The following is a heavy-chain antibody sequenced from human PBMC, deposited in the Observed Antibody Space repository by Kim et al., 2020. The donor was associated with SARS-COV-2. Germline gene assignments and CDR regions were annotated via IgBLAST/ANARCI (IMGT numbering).Heavy chain of an antibody. J-gene: IGHJ1*01. Sequence: SVKVSCKASGGTFSSYAISWVRQAPGQGLEWMGGIIPIFGTANYAQKFQGRVTITADESTSTAYMELSSLRSEDTAVYYCARVAAAGWERGYFQHWGQGTLVTVSS. CDR3: ARVAAAGWERGYFQH. CDR2: IIPIFGTA. D-gene: IGHD6-13*01. V-gene: IGHV1-69*13. CDR1: GGTFSSYA.